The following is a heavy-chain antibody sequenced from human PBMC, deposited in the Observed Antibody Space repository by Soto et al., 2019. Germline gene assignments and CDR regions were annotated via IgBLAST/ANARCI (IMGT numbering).Heavy chain of an antibody. Sequence: VASVKASCKSSGYTITSYGISWVRQAPGQGLEWMGWISAYNGNTNYAQKLQGRVTMTTDTSTSTAYMELRSLRSDDTAVYYCARGKRSSGWYVDIWGQGTMVTVSS. CDR2: ISAYNGNT. CDR1: GYTITSYG. CDR3: ARGKRSSGWYVDI. D-gene: IGHD6-19*01. J-gene: IGHJ3*02. V-gene: IGHV1-18*01.